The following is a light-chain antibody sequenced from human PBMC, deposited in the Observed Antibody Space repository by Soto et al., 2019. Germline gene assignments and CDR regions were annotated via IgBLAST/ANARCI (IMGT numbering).Light chain of an antibody. V-gene: IGKV1-9*01. J-gene: IGKJ3*01. CDR1: QGISSF. Sequence: IQLTQSPSSLSASVGDRVTITCRASQGISSFLAWYQQKPGKAPKLLIYGAPTLQSGVQSRFSGSRSGTDFTLTIGSLQPEDFATYYCQQLNSFPIPFGPGTKVDIK. CDR2: GAP. CDR3: QQLNSFPIP.